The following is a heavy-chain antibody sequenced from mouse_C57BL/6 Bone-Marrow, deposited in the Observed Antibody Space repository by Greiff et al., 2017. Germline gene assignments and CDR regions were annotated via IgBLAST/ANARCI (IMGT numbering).Heavy chain of an antibody. V-gene: IGHV1-84*01. J-gene: IGHJ4*01. Sequence: VQLQQSGPELVKPGASVKISCKASGYTFTDYYINWVQQRPGQGLEWIGWIYPGCGNSKYNEKFKGKATFTVAPSSSTAYMQLRSLTSEDSEVKCCARRGYYGRGPAMDYWGQGTSVTVSS. D-gene: IGHD1-1*01. CDR3: ARRGYYGRGPAMDY. CDR1: GYTFTDYY. CDR2: IYPGCGNS.